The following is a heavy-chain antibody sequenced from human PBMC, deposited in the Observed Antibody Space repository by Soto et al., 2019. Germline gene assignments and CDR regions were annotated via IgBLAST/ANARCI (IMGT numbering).Heavy chain of an antibody. V-gene: IGHV4-61*01. Sequence: PSETLSLTCTVSGGSVSSGSYYWSWIRQPPGKGLEWIGYIYYSGSTNYNPSLKSRVTIAVDTAKNQFSLKLSSVTAADTAVYYCARDLKGASYYSGMDVWGQGTTVTVSS. CDR1: GGSVSSGSYY. J-gene: IGHJ6*02. CDR3: ARDLKGASYYSGMDV. CDR2: IYYSGST. D-gene: IGHD3-9*01.